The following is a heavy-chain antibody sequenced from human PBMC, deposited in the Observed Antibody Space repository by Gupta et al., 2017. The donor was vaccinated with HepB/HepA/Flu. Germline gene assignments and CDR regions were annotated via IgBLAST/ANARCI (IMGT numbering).Heavy chain of an antibody. CDR1: GFYFASYG. V-gene: IGHV3-30*18. D-gene: IGHD5-24*01. CDR3: AKGAGYNFYYFDY. Sequence: QVQLVESGGGAVQPGRSLRLSCAASGFYFASYGMHWVRQAPGKGLEWVGVISYEGSQKFYADSVKGRFTISRDNLRNTLYLQMNNLRHEDTAIYYCAKGAGYNFYYFDYWGRGTLVTASS. J-gene: IGHJ4*02. CDR2: ISYEGSQK.